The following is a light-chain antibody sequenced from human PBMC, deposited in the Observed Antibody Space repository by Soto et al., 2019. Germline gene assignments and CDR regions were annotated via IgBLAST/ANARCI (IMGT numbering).Light chain of an antibody. CDR1: QSVSSSY. CDR3: QQYDRSPLT. V-gene: IGKV3-20*01. Sequence: SPGTLSLSPGERATLSCRASQSVSSSYLAWYQQKPGQAPRLLIYGASSRATGIPDRFSGSGSGTDFTLTISRLEPEDVAVYYCQQYDRSPLTFGPEPRLAIK. J-gene: IGKJ5*01. CDR2: GAS.